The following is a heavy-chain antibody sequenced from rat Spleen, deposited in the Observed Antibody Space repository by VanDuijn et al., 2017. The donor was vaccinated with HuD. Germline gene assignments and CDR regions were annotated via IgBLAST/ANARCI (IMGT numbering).Heavy chain of an antibody. V-gene: IGHV5-31*01. CDR2: INPDGSRT. CDR3: ARQNWPYYFDY. D-gene: IGHD5-1*01. Sequence: EVQLVESGGGLVQPGRSLKLSCVASGFTFNNYWMYWTRQAPGKGLEWVSSINPDGSRTYYPDSVKGRFTISRDNAKSTLYLQMDSLRSEDTATYYCARQNWPYYFDYWGQGVMVTVSS. CDR1: GFTFNNYW. J-gene: IGHJ2*01.